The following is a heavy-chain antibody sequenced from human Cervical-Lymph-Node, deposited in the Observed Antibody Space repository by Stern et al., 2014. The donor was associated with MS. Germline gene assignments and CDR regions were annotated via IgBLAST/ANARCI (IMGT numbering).Heavy chain of an antibody. CDR3: ARQYSGSYIDF. CDR2: IYPSGTT. J-gene: IGHJ4*02. V-gene: IGHV4-4*02. CDR1: GASISSSDW. D-gene: IGHD1-26*01. Sequence: VQLVESGPGLVKPSGTLSLTCAVSGASISSSDWWIWVRQPPGKGLEWIGQIYPSGTTNYNPSLKSRVTISVDRSENQFFLKLTSVTAADTAVYYCARQYSGSYIDFWGQGTLVTVSS.